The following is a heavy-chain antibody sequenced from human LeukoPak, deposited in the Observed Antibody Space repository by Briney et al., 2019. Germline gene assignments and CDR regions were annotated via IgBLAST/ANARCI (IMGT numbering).Heavy chain of an antibody. CDR3: ARSIGRYQLLPFDY. Sequence: GASVKVPCKASGYTFTSYDINWVRQATGQGLEWMGWMNPNSGNTGYAQKFQGRVTMTRNTSISTAYMELSSLRSEDTAVYYCARSIGRYQLLPFDYWGQGTLVTVSS. J-gene: IGHJ4*02. D-gene: IGHD2-2*01. CDR1: GYTFTSYD. CDR2: MNPNSGNT. V-gene: IGHV1-8*01.